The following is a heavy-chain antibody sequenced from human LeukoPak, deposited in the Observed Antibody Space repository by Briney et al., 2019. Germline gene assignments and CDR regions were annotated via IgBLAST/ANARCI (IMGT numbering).Heavy chain of an antibody. D-gene: IGHD3-10*01. CDR3: ARDIVFGSGSCLD. CDR1: GFTFRTYW. CDR2: IKGDGSTT. V-gene: IGHV3-74*01. J-gene: IGHJ4*02. Sequence: GGSLRLSCVASGFTFRTYWMHWVRQAPGKGLVWVSRIKGDGSTTNYADSVRGRFSISRDNAKNTVHLQMNSLRAEDTAVYYCARDIVFGSGSCLDWGQGALVTVSS.